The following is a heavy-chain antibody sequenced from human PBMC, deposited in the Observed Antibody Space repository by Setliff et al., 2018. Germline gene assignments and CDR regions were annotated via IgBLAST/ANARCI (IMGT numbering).Heavy chain of an antibody. D-gene: IGHD3-10*01. CDR3: ARALASGSYYGQSSYYMDV. V-gene: IGHV4-61*09. Sequence: PSETLSLTCTVSGASVGSGGYYWIWIRQPAGKGLEWIGHISPSGSTNYNPSLRSRITISLDTSKNHFSLRVNSVTAADTALYYCARALASGSYYGQSSYYMDVWGKGTTVTVSS. J-gene: IGHJ6*03. CDR2: ISPSGST. CDR1: GASVGSGGYY.